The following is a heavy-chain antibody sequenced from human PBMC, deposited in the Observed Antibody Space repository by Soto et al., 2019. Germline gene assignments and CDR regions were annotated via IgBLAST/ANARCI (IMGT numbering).Heavy chain of an antibody. D-gene: IGHD3-9*01. J-gene: IGHJ4*02. CDR1: GYNFISYW. Sequence: LGESMKVSCKGAGYNFISYWIGWVRQKPGKGLEWMGIIYPGDSDTRYSPSFQGQVTISADKSISTAYLQWSSLKASDTAMYYCARPRLRYFDHLDYWGQGTLVTVSS. CDR2: IYPGDSDT. V-gene: IGHV5-51*01. CDR3: ARPRLRYFDHLDY.